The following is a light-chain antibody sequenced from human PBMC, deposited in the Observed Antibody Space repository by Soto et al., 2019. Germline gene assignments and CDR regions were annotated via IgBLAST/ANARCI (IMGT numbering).Light chain of an antibody. V-gene: IGKV1-39*01. Sequence: DIQMTQSPSSLSASVGDRVTITCRASQSTSSYLNWYQQKPGKAPKLLIYAASSLQSGVPSRFSGSGSGTDFTLTISSLQPEDFATYYGQQSYSTPWTFGQGTKVEIK. J-gene: IGKJ1*01. CDR2: AAS. CDR1: QSTSSY. CDR3: QQSYSTPWT.